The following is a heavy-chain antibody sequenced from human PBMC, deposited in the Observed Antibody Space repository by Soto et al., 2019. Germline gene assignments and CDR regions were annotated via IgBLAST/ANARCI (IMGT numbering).Heavy chain of an antibody. J-gene: IGHJ4*02. Sequence: QVQLVESGGGLAKPGGSLRLSCAASGFDFTYYYMTWVRQAPGKGLEWVSTISDSGRTISYTDSVKGRFTISRDNAKDSLFLQINSLRVEDTAVYYCAKDNGGGGLALASWGQGTLVTVSS. CDR2: ISDSGRTI. V-gene: IGHV3-11*01. CDR3: AKDNGGGGLALAS. D-gene: IGHD7-27*01. CDR1: GFDFTYYY.